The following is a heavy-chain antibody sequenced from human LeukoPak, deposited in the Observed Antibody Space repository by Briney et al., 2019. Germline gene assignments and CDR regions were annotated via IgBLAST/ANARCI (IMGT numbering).Heavy chain of an antibody. V-gene: IGHV1-2*04. CDR3: ARANPLHCSSTSCLFDY. J-gene: IGHJ4*02. CDR1: GYTLTDYY. D-gene: IGHD2-2*01. Sequence: ASVKVSCKASGYTLTDYYMHWVRQAPGQGLEWMGWINPNNGGTYSTQKFQGWVTMTRDTSISTAYMELSRLTSDDTAVYYCARANPLHCSSTSCLFDYWGQGSLVTVSS. CDR2: INPNNGGT.